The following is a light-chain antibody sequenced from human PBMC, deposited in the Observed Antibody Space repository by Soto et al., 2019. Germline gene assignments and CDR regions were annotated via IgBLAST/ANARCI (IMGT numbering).Light chain of an antibody. J-gene: IGKJ1*01. CDR1: QSVSSRN. V-gene: IGKV3-20*01. Sequence: EIVLTQSPGTLSLSPGERATLSCRASQSVSSRNLAWYQHKPGQAPRVLIFGASTRATGIPARFSGSGSGTEFTLTISSLQAEDFAVYYCQQYGSSPPWTFGQGTKVDIK. CDR3: QQYGSSPPWT. CDR2: GAS.